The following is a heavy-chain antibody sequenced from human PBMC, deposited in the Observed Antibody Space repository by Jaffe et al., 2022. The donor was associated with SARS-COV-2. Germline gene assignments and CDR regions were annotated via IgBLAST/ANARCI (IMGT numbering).Heavy chain of an antibody. CDR3: ARAPDDVPGG. CDR1: GFTFSNFG. V-gene: IGHV3-33*01. D-gene: IGHD1-1*01. Sequence: QVQLVESGGGVVQPGRSLKLSCVASGFTFSNFGMHWVRQAPGKGLEWVAVIWYDGSTRYYADSVKGRFTISRDNSKNTLYLQMNSLRAEDTAVYYCARAPDDVPGGWGQGTLVTVSS. CDR2: IWYDGSTR. J-gene: IGHJ4*02.